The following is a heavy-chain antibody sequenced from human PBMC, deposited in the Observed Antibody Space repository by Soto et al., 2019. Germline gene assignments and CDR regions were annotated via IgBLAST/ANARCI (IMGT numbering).Heavy chain of an antibody. D-gene: IGHD1-26*01. CDR2: VSAYNGNT. CDR3: ARGGQWDFLSDY. Sequence: ASVKVSCKASGYTFTRYYINWVRQAPGQGLEWMGWVSAYNGNTHYEQKLQGRVTLTTDTSTSTAYMELRSLRSDDTAVYFCARGGQWDFLSDYWGQGTLVTGS. V-gene: IGHV1-18*01. CDR1: GYTFTRYY. J-gene: IGHJ4*02.